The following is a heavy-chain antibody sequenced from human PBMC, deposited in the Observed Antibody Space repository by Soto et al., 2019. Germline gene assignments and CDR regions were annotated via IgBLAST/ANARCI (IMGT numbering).Heavy chain of an antibody. CDR2: ISWNCDKI. V-gene: IGHV3-9*01. J-gene: IGHJ3*01. D-gene: IGHD1-26*01. Sequence: PGGSLRLSCAASGFTFDNYPMHWVRQAPGKGLEWVSTISWNCDKIAYADSVKGRFTVSRDNAKNSLYLQMNSLRVDDTALYYCAKYRDGGSYFDLPDSFDVWGQGTVVTVSS. CDR1: GFTFDNYP. CDR3: AKYRDGGSYFDLPDSFDV.